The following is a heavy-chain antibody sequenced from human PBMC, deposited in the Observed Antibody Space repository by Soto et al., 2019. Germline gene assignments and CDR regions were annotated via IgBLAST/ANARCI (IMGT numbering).Heavy chain of an antibody. Sequence: QVQLQESGPGLVKPSQTLSLTCTVSGGSISSGGYYWSWIRQHPGKGLEWIGYIYYSGSTYYNPSLKSRVTISVDTSKNQFSLKLSSLTAADTAVYYCARSLGGDYVQSYYYYGMDVWGHVSTVTVSS. CDR1: GGSISSGGYY. D-gene: IGHD4-17*01. CDR2: IYYSGST. J-gene: IGHJ6*02. CDR3: ARSLGGDYVQSYYYYGMDV. V-gene: IGHV4-31*03.